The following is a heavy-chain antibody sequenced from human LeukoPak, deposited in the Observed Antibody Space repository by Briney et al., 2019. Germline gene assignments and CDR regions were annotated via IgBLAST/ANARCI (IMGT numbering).Heavy chain of an antibody. D-gene: IGHD6-25*01. CDR2: VRSKDNGYAT. CDR1: GFTFSGSA. J-gene: IGHJ2*01. Sequence: GGSLRLSCAASGFTFSGSAMHWVRQASGKGLEWVARVRSKDNGYATSYSASVRGRFTISRDDSKNMAYLQMDSLKTEDTADYFCSRTSDAAWYFDLWGRGTLVTVSS. CDR3: SRTSDAAWYFDL. V-gene: IGHV3-73*01.